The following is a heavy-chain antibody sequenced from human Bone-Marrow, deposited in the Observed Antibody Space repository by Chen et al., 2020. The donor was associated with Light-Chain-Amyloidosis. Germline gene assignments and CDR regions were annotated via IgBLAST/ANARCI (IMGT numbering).Heavy chain of an antibody. CDR1: GFTFSAHW. Sequence: QLVESGGGLVQPGGSLRLSCAASGFTFSAHWMTWVRQAPGKGLEWVANIKQDGSEKYYVDSVKGRFTISRDNVKSSLYLQLNSLRAEDMAVYYCARDTGKYDYFGLDVWGQGTTVTVSS. D-gene: IGHD7-27*01. J-gene: IGHJ6*02. CDR2: IKQDGSEK. CDR3: ARDTGKYDYFGLDV. V-gene: IGHV3-7*01.